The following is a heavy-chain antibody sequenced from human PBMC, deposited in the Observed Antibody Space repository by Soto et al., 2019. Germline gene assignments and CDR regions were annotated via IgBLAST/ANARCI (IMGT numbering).Heavy chain of an antibody. CDR1: GGSISSYY. CDR2: IYYIGST. J-gene: IGHJ5*02. V-gene: IGHV4-59*01. CDR3: ARGINAINWFDP. D-gene: IGHD2-21*01. Sequence: SETLCLTCTVSGGSISSYYWSWIRQPPGKGLEWIGYIYYIGSTNYNPSLKSRVTISVDTSKNQFSLKLSSVTAADTAVYYCARGINAINWFDPWGQGTLVTVSS.